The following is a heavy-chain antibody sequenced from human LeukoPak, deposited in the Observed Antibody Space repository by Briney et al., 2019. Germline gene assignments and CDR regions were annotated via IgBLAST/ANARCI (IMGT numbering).Heavy chain of an antibody. CDR2: IYYSGST. D-gene: IGHD2-15*01. Sequence: SQTLSLTCPVSGGSISSGGYYWSWIRQHPGKGLEWIGYIYYSGSTYYNPSLKSRVTISVDTSKNQFSLKLSSVTAADTAVYYCARGGCSGGSCYYRGGFDPWGQGTLVTVSS. CDR3: ARGGCSGGSCYYRGGFDP. J-gene: IGHJ5*02. V-gene: IGHV4-31*03. CDR1: GGSISSGGYY.